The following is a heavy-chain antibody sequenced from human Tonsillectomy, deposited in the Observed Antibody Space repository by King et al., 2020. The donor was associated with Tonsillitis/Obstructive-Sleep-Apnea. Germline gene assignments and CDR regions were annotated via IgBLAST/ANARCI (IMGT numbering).Heavy chain of an antibody. CDR2: IYYSGST. J-gene: IGHJ3*02. CDR1: GGSISSYY. V-gene: IGHV4-59*01. CDR3: AREALDAFDI. Sequence: QLQESGPGLVKPSETLSLTCTVSGGSISSYYWNWIRQPPGKGLEWIGFIYYSGSTKYNPSLKSRVTILVDTSKNQFSLKLSSVTAADTAVYYCAREALDAFDIWGQGTMVTVSS.